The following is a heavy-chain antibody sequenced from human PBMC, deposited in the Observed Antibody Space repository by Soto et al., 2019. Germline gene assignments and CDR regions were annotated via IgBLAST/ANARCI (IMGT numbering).Heavy chain of an antibody. D-gene: IGHD3-3*01. CDR1: GYTFTGYY. CDR3: ARETLSLSGVVRDKVYYGLDV. CDR2: INPNSGGT. V-gene: IGHV1-2*02. Sequence: GASVKVSCKASGYTFTGYYMHWVRQAPGQGLEWMGWINPNSGGTNYAQKFQGRVTMTRDTSISTAYMELSRLRSDDTAVYYCARETLSLSGVVRDKVYYGLDVWGQGTTVTVSS. J-gene: IGHJ6*02.